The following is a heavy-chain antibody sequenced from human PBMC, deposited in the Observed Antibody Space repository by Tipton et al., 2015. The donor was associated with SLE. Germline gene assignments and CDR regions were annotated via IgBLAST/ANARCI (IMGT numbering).Heavy chain of an antibody. V-gene: IGHV4-39*07. CDR2: IHYSGTT. CDR3: ARDRAICTRTTCYGDNWFDP. D-gene: IGHD2-2*01. Sequence: TLSPTCTVSGGSISNSDYFWGWVRQSPEKGLEWIGIIHYSGTTYYNPSLKSRVTISVDTSKNQFSLKVNSLTAADTAVYYCARDRAICTRTTCYGDNWFDPWGQGTLVTVSS. J-gene: IGHJ5*02. CDR1: GGSISNSDYF.